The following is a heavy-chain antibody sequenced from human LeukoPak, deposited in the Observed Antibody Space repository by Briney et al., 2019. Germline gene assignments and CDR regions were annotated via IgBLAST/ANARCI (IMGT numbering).Heavy chain of an antibody. D-gene: IGHD6-6*01. Sequence: GASVKVSCKASGGTFSSYAISWVRQAPGQGLEWMGGIIPIFGTANYAQKFQGRVTITADKSTSTAYMELSSLRSEDTAVYYCARGGSKCSRPVEGYYYYYMDVWGKGTTVTVSS. CDR3: ARGGSKCSRPVEGYYYYYMDV. CDR2: IIPIFGTA. V-gene: IGHV1-69*06. J-gene: IGHJ6*03. CDR1: GGTFSSYA.